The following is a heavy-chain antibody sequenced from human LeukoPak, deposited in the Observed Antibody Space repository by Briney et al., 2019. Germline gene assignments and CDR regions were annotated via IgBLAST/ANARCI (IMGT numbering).Heavy chain of an antibody. CDR2: IHTSGST. J-gene: IGHJ3*02. V-gene: IGHV4-4*07. Sequence: SETLFLTCTVSGGSISSYYWSWIRQPAGKGLEWIGRIHTSGSTNYNPSLKSRVTMSVDTSKNQFSLKLSSVTAADTAVYYCARGRIKARLGYCSSTSCYGAFDIWGQGTMVTVSS. CDR1: GGSISSYY. D-gene: IGHD2-2*01. CDR3: ARGRIKARLGYCSSTSCYGAFDI.